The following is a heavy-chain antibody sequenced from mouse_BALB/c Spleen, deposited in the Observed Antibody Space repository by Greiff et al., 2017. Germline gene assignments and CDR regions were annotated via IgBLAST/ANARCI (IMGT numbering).Heavy chain of an antibody. V-gene: IGHV2-9*02. CDR1: GFSLTSYG. CDR3: ARDRATSLLGY. CDR2: IWAGGST. Sequence: VNVVESGPGLVAPSQSLSITCTVSGFSLTSYGVHWVRQPPGKGLEWLGVIWAGGSTNYNSALMSRLSISKDNSKSQVFLKMNSLQTDDTAMYYCARDRATSLLGYWGQGTTLTVSS. J-gene: IGHJ2*01. D-gene: IGHD1-2*01.